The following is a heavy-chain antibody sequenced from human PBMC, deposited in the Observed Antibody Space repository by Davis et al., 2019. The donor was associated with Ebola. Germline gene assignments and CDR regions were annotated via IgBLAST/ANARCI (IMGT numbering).Heavy chain of an antibody. J-gene: IGHJ4*02. D-gene: IGHD4-23*01. V-gene: IGHV1-69*06. CDR1: GDTFSSYA. Sequence: SVKVSCKASGDTFSSYAISWVRQAPGQGLEWMGGIIPFFGRTYYAQKFQGRVTITADKSTSTAYMELSSLISTDTAVYYCARAAGGNFDYWGQGTLVTVSS. CDR3: ARAAGGNFDY. CDR2: IIPFFGRT.